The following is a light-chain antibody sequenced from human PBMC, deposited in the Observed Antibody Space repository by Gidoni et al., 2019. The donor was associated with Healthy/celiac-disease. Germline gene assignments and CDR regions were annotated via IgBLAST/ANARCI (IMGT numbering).Light chain of an antibody. V-gene: IGKV1-39*01. J-gene: IGKJ4*01. CDR1: QSISSY. CDR2: AAS. Sequence: IQMTQSPSSLSASVGDRVTITCRASQSISSYLNWYQQKPGKAPKLLIYAASSLQSGVPSRFSGSGSGTDFTLTISSLQPEDFATYYCQRSYSTPLTFXGXTKVEIK. CDR3: QRSYSTPLT.